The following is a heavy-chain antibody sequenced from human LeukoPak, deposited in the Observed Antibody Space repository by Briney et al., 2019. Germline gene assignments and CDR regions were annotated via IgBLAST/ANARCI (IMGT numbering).Heavy chain of an antibody. J-gene: IGHJ5*02. Sequence: PSETLSLTCAVYGGSFSGYYWSWIRQSPDKGLEWIGEINHSGSTNYNPSLKSRVTISVDTSKNQFSLKLSSVTAADTAVYYCARLVANVRWLQLRTNWFDPWGQGTLVTVSS. V-gene: IGHV4-34*01. CDR1: GGSFSGYY. CDR3: ARLVANVRWLQLRTNWFDP. D-gene: IGHD5-24*01. CDR2: INHSGST.